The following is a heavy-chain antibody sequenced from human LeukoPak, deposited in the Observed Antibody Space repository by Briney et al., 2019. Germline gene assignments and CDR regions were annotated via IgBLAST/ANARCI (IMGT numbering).Heavy chain of an antibody. J-gene: IGHJ4*02. Sequence: SETLSLTCTVSGGSISSYYWSWIRQHPGKGLEWSGYIYYSGSTNYNPSLKSRVTISVDTSKNQFSLKLSSVTAADTAVYYCARKVDSYGYYFDYWGQGTLVTVSS. CDR2: IYYSGST. D-gene: IGHD5-18*01. CDR1: GGSISSYY. V-gene: IGHV4-59*01. CDR3: ARKVDSYGYYFDY.